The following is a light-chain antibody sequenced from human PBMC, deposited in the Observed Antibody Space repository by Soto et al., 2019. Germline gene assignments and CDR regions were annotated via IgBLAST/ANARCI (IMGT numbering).Light chain of an antibody. V-gene: IGLV2-14*01. CDR1: ISDVGDYNY. J-gene: IGLJ3*02. CDR3: LSHTGSRTL. CDR2: EVT. Sequence: QALLTRPSSLSGSPGQSITISCTGAISDVGDYNYVSWYQEHPGQVPKLIIFEVTTRPSGVSDRFSGSRSGNTASLTISGLQAEDEADYYCLSHTGSRTLFGGGTQLTVL.